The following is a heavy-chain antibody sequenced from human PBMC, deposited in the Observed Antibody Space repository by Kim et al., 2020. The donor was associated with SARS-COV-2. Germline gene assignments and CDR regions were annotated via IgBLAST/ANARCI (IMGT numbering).Heavy chain of an antibody. J-gene: IGHJ5*02. V-gene: IGHV7-4-1*02. CDR3: ARDSLFGCSGGSCYFENWFDP. D-gene: IGHD2-15*01. CDR1: GYTFTSYA. Sequence: ASVKVSCKASGYTFTSYAMNWVRQAPGQGLEWMGWINTNTGNPTYAQGFTGRFVFSLDTSVSTAYLQISSLKAEDTAVYYCARDSLFGCSGGSCYFENWFDPWGQGTLVTVSS. CDR2: INTNTGNP.